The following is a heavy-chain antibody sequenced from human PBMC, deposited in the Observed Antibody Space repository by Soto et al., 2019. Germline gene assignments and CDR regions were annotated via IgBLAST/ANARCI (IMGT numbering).Heavy chain of an antibody. Sequence: SLTCTVSGGSISSGGYYWSWIRQHPGKGLEWIGYIYYSGSTYYNPSLKSRVTISVDTSKNQFSLELSSVTAADTAVYYCARDRPPGVTGTRYFDYWGQGTLVTVSS. V-gene: IGHV4-31*03. D-gene: IGHD1-1*01. CDR3: ARDRPPGVTGTRYFDY. CDR1: GGSISSGGYY. CDR2: IYYSGST. J-gene: IGHJ4*02.